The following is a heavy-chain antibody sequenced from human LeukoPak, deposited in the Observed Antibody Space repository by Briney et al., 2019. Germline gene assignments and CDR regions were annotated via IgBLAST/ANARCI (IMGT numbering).Heavy chain of an antibody. J-gene: IGHJ4*02. Sequence: GGSLRLSCAASGFTVSSNYMSWVRQAPGKGLEWVSVIYSGGSTYYADSVKGRFTISRDNSKNTLYLQMKSLRAEDTAVYYCASSIYGLFDYWGQGTLVTVSS. CDR1: GFTVSSNY. D-gene: IGHD3-3*01. CDR3: ASSIYGLFDY. V-gene: IGHV3-53*01. CDR2: IYSGGST.